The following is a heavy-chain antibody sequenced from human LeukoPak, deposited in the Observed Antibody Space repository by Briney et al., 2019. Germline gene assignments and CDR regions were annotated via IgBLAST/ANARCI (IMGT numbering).Heavy chain of an antibody. CDR1: GFTFSDYG. V-gene: IGHV3-30*02. CDR3: AKEGSSYYPDY. Sequence: PGGSLRLSCAASGFTFSDYGMHWVRQAPGKGLEWVVFIRYDGSETHYADSVKGRFTISRDNSRNTLYLQMNSLGTEDTAVYYCAKEGSSYYPDYWGQGTLVTVSS. CDR2: IRYDGSET. D-gene: IGHD3-10*01. J-gene: IGHJ4*02.